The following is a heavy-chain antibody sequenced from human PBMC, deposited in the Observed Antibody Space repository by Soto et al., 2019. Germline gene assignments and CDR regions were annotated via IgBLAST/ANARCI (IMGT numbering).Heavy chain of an antibody. CDR2: IYYSGST. J-gene: IGHJ6*02. Sequence: SETLSLTCTVSGGSISSGGYYWSWIRQHPGKGLEWIGYIYYSGSTYYNPSLKRRVTISVDTSKNQFSLKLSSVTAADTAVYYCARERGYSYGYYYYYYGMDVWGQGTTVTVSS. CDR1: GGSISSGGYY. V-gene: IGHV4-31*03. CDR3: ARERGYSYGYYYYYYGMDV. D-gene: IGHD5-18*01.